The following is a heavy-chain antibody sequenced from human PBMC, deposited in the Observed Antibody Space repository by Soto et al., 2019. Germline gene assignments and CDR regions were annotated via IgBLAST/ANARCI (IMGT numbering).Heavy chain of an antibody. V-gene: IGHV4-39*01. Sequence: SETLSLTCTVSGGSISSSSYYWGWIRQPPGKGLEWIGSIYYSGSTYYNPSLKSRVTISVDTSKNQFSLKLSSVTAADTAVYYCARRVRVTIFGVVIGYYFDYWGQGPLVTVSS. D-gene: IGHD3-3*01. CDR3: ARRVRVTIFGVVIGYYFDY. CDR1: GGSISSSSYY. J-gene: IGHJ4*02. CDR2: IYYSGST.